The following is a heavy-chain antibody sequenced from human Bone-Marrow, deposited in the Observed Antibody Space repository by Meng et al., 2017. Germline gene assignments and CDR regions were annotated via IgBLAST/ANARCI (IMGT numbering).Heavy chain of an antibody. D-gene: IGHD5-18*01. CDR3: ARGRKSTAGWIQLWKLAY. CDR1: VGSFSCYY. V-gene: IGHV4-34*01. CDR2: INHSGST. J-gene: IGHJ4*02. Sequence: QAQPTRGAQGLSKPSETLFHYVDVYVGSFSCYYWSWIRQTSGKGLEWIGEINHSGSTNYNPSLKSRVTISVDTSKNQFSLKLSSVTAADTAVYYCARGRKSTAGWIQLWKLAYWGQGTLVTVSS.